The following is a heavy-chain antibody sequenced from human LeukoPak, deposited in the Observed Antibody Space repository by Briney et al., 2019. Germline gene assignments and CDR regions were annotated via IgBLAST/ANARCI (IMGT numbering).Heavy chain of an antibody. V-gene: IGHV3-30*18. CDR2: ISYDGSNK. D-gene: IGHD3-22*01. CDR1: GFTFSSYG. J-gene: IGHJ4*02. Sequence: PGGSLRLSCAASGFTFSSYGMHWVRQAPGKGLEWVAVISYDGSNKYYADSVKGRFTISRDNSKNTLYLQMNSLRAEDTAVYYCANFGSSGYYYGGDYWGQGTLVTVSS. CDR3: ANFGSSGYYYGGDY.